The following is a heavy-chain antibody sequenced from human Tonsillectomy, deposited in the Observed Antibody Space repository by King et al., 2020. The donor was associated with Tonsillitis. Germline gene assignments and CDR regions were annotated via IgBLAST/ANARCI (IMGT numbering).Heavy chain of an antibody. CDR2: IYYSGST. CDR3: ARHRDSSGYYPGYFDY. V-gene: IGHV4-59*08. CDR1: GGSISSYY. Sequence: VQLQESGPGLVKPSETLSLTCTVSGGSISSYYWSWIRQPPGKGLEWIGYIYYSGSTNYNPSLKSRVTISVDTSKNQFSLKLSSVTAADTAVYYCARHRDSSGYYPGYFDYWGQGTLVTVSS. J-gene: IGHJ4*02. D-gene: IGHD3-22*01.